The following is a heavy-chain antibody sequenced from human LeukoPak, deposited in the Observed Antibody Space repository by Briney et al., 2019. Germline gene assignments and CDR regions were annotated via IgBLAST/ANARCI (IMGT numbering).Heavy chain of an antibody. CDR2: INPSGGST. V-gene: IGHV1-46*01. J-gene: IGHJ6*02. CDR1: GYTFTSYY. Sequence: ASVKVSCKASGYTFTSYYMHWVRQAPGQGLEWMGIINPSGGSTSYAQKFQGRVTMTRDTSTSTVYMELSSPRSEDTAVYYCAREPIFGVVQTYSYYGMDVWGQGTTVTVSS. D-gene: IGHD3-3*01. CDR3: AREPIFGVVQTYSYYGMDV.